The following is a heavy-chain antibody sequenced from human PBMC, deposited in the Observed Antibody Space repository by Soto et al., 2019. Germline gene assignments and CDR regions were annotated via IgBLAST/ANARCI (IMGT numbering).Heavy chain of an antibody. CDR2: ISSNRRTI. CDR3: ARGGAARPDY. J-gene: IGHJ4*02. V-gene: IGHV3-48*02. D-gene: IGHD6-6*01. CDR1: GFTFSNYG. Sequence: EVQLVESGGGLVQPGGSLRLSCAASGFTFSNYGMDWVRQAPGKGLEWVSYISSNRRTIDYADSVKGRFTISRDNAKNSRYLQMDSLRDEDTAMYYCARGGAARPDYWGQGTLVTVSS.